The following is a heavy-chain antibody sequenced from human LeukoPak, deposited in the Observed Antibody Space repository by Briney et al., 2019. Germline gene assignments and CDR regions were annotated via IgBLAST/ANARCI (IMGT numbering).Heavy chain of an antibody. J-gene: IGHJ4*02. D-gene: IGHD6-6*01. CDR3: ARIQAARRVFDY. V-gene: IGHV4-39*07. CDR2: IYYSGST. Sequence: PSETLSLTCTVSGGSISSSSYYWGWIRQPPGKGLEWIGSIYYSGSTYYNPSLKSRVTISVDTSKNQFSLKLSSVTAADTAVYYCARIQAARRVFDYWGQGTLVTVSS. CDR1: GGSISSSSYY.